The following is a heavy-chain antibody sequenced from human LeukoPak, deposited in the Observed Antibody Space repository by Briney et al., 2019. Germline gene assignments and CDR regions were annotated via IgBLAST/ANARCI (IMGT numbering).Heavy chain of an antibody. CDR1: GFTFSSYS. J-gene: IGHJ3*02. CDR2: ISSSSSYI. CDR3: AGPLGVVNPDVTFGI. D-gene: IGHD4-23*01. Sequence: GGSLRLSCAASGFTFSSYSMNWVRQAPGKGLEWVSSISSSSSYIYYADSVKGRFTISRDNAKNSLYLQMNSLRAEDTAVYYCAGPLGVVNPDVTFGIWGQGTMVTVSS. V-gene: IGHV3-21*01.